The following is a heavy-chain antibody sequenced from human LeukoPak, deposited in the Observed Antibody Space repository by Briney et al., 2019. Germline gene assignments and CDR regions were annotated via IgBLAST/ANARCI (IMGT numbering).Heavy chain of an antibody. J-gene: IGHJ5*02. CDR2: ISGSGGST. CDR3: AKDVGSYYPVDP. Sequence: PGGSLRLSCAASGFTFSSYWMSWVRQAPGKGLEWVSVISGSGGSTFYADSVKGRFTISRDNSKNTLYLQMNSLRAEDTAVYYCAKDVGSYYPVDPWGQGTLVTVSS. CDR1: GFTFSSYW. V-gene: IGHV3-23*01. D-gene: IGHD1-26*01.